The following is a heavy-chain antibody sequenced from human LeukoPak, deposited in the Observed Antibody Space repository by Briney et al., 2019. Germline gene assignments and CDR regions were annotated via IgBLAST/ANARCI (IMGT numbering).Heavy chain of an antibody. CDR1: GFTFSRYA. D-gene: IGHD3-10*01. J-gene: IGHJ4*02. CDR2: ISSNGGST. Sequence: GGTLRLSCSASGFTFSRYAMHWVRQAQGKGLEYVSTISSNGGSTYYADSVKGRFTISRDNSKNTLYLQMSSLRAEDTAVYYCVKDGSGSYYTYYFDYWGQGTLVTVS. CDR3: VKDGSGSYYTYYFDY. V-gene: IGHV3-64D*06.